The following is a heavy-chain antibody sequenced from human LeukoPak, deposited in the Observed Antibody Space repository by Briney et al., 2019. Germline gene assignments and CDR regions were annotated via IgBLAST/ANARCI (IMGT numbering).Heavy chain of an antibody. CDR1: GGSINSYY. CDR2: IYYSGST. CDR3: ARAHSIAVAADTLDY. J-gene: IGHJ4*02. V-gene: IGHV4-59*01. Sequence: SETLSLTCTVSGGSINSYYWSWIRQPPGKGLEWIGYIYYSGSTNYNPSVQSRVTMSVDTSRNQFSLKLSSVTAADTAVYYCARAHSIAVAADTLDYWGQGTVVTVSS. D-gene: IGHD6-19*01.